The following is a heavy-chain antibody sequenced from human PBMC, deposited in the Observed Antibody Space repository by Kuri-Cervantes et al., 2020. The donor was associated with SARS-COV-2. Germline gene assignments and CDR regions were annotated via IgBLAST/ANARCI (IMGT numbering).Heavy chain of an antibody. CDR3: AKEQHGIVVVVAAIDY. V-gene: IGHV3-30*18. CDR2: ISYDGSNK. D-gene: IGHD2-15*01. J-gene: IGHJ4*02. Sequence: GESLKISCAASGFTFTSHAMHWVRQAPGSGLEWVALISYDGSNKFYADSVKGRFTISRDNSKNTLYLQMNSLRAEDTAVYYCAKEQHGIVVVVAAIDYWGQGTLVTVSS. CDR1: GFTFTSHA.